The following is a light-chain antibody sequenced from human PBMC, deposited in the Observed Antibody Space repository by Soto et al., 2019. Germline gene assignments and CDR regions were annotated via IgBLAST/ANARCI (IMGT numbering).Light chain of an antibody. CDR3: QQYGSSPYT. J-gene: IGKJ2*01. CDR2: GAS. CDR1: QSVSSSY. Sequence: EIVLTQSPGTLSLSPGERATLSCRASQSVSSSYLAWYQQKPGQAPRLLIYGASSRATGIQDRFSGSGSGTDFTLTMSRLEPEDFAVSYCQQYGSSPYTFGQGTKLEIK. V-gene: IGKV3-20*01.